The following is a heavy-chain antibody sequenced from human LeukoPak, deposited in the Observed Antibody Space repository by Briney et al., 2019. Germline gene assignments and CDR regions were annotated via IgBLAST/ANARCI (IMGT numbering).Heavy chain of an antibody. Sequence: SETLSLTCTVSGGSISSYYWSWIRQSPGKGLEWIGYIYHTGSTSYSPSLKSRVTISADTSQNQFSLKLSSVTAADTAVYYCASRKLGNDYWGQGTLVTVSS. J-gene: IGHJ4*02. CDR3: ASRKLGNDY. V-gene: IGHV4-59*01. D-gene: IGHD7-27*01. CDR1: GGSISSYY. CDR2: IYHTGST.